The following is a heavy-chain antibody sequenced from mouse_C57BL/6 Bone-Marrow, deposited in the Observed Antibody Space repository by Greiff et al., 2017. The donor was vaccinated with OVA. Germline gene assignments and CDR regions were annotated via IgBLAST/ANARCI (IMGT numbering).Heavy chain of an antibody. CDR3: ARVDGYWFAY. D-gene: IGHD2-3*01. J-gene: IGHJ3*01. CDR1: GYSITSGYY. CDR2: ISYDGSN. Sequence: EVQLVESGPGLVKPSQSLSLTCSVTGYSITSGYYWNWIRQFPGNKLEWMGYISYDGSNNYNPSLKNRISITRDTSKNQFFLKLNSVTTEDTATYYCARVDGYWFAYWGQGTLVTVSA. V-gene: IGHV3-6*01.